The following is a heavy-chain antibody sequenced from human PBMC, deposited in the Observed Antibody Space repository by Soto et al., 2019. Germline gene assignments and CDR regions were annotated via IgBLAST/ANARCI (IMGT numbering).Heavy chain of an antibody. CDR2: ISYDGSNK. D-gene: IGHD2-2*02. Sequence: PGGSLRLSCAASGFTFSSYGMHWVRQAPGKGLEWVAVISYDGSNKYYADSVKGRFTISGDNSKNTLYLQMNSLRAEDTAVYYCAKMGGRYCSSTSCYTGWGQGTLVTVSS. CDR1: GFTFSSYG. CDR3: AKMGGRYCSSTSCYTG. J-gene: IGHJ4*02. V-gene: IGHV3-30*18.